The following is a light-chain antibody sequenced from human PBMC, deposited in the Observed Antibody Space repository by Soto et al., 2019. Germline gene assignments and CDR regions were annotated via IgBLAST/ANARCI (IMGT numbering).Light chain of an antibody. V-gene: IGLV2-8*01. CDR1: SSDVGGHNY. CDR3: SSYAGSNNPYV. CDR2: EVS. Sequence: QSVLTQPPSASGSPGQSVAISCTGTSSDVGGHNYVSWYQQHPGKAPKLMIYEVSKRPSGVPDRFSGSKSGNTASLTVSGLQAEDEADYYCSSYAGSNNPYVFGTGTQLTVL. J-gene: IGLJ1*01.